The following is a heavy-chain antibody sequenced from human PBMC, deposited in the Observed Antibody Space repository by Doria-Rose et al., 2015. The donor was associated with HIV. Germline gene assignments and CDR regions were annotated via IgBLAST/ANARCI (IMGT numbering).Heavy chain of an antibody. CDR1: GGPFSGYY. CDR3: ARGVPFYNFWSNVLTSSGGFDP. Sequence: SDTLSLTCAVYGGPFSGYYWSWIRQPPGQGLEWIGDINHSGTTNYNSSLKSRVTISVDTSRNQFSLNLTSVAAADTAVYYCARGVPFYNFWSNVLTSSGGFDPWGQGTLVSVSS. D-gene: IGHD3-3*01. J-gene: IGHJ5*02. V-gene: IGHV4-34*01. CDR2: INHSGTT.